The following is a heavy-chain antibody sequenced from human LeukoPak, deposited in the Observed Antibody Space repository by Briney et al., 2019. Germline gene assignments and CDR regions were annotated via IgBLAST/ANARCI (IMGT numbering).Heavy chain of an antibody. Sequence: SETLSLTCTVSGGSISSSSYYWGWIRQPPGKGLEWIGSIYYSGSTYYNPSLKSRVTISVDTSKNQFSLKLSSVTAADTAVYYCASLRGGLGNKLFDIWGQGTMVTVSS. CDR1: GGSISSSSYY. CDR2: IYYSGST. V-gene: IGHV4-39*07. J-gene: IGHJ3*02. CDR3: ASLRGGLGNKLFDI. D-gene: IGHD3-16*01.